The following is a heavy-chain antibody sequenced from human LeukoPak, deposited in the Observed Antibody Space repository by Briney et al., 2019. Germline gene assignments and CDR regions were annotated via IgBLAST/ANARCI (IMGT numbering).Heavy chain of an antibody. CDR3: ARNPVVTSAFDI. CDR2: IYTSGNT. D-gene: IGHD4-23*01. J-gene: IGHJ3*02. CDR1: GGSISSYC. V-gene: IGHV4-4*07. Sequence: SETLSLTCTVSGGSISSYCWSWIRQPAGKGLEWIGRIYTSGNTNYNPSLKSRVTMSVDTSKNQFSLKLSSVTAAETAVYYCARNPVVTSAFDIWGQGTMVTVSS.